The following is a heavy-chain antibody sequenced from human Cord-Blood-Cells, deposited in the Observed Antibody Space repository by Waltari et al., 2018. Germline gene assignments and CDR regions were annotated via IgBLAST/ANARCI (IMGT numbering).Heavy chain of an antibody. CDR1: GGTFSSYA. CDR2: IIPILGIA. CDR3: ARRVKGASSIAARPTYWYFDL. D-gene: IGHD6-6*01. J-gene: IGHJ2*01. V-gene: IGHV1-69*09. Sequence: QVQLVQSGAEVKKPGSSVKVSCKASGGTFSSYAISWVRQAPGQGLEWMGRIIPILGIANYAQKFQGRVTITADKSTSTAYMGLSSLRSEDTAVYYCARRVKGASSIAARPTYWYFDLWGRGTLVTVSS.